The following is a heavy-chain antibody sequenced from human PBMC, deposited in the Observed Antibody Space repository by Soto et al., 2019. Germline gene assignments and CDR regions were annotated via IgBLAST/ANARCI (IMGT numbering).Heavy chain of an antibody. J-gene: IGHJ6*02. CDR3: ARGWNYDRSGLFWAADGMDV. D-gene: IGHD3-22*01. V-gene: IGHV3-30-3*01. CDR1: GFTLITYA. Sequence: WGSLRLSCAASGFTLITYAVHFVRHSPFKWLEWVAVISYGGRNQYCADSVKGRFTISRDDSKNTVYLQMEGLRAEDTAVYYCARGWNYDRSGLFWAADGMDVWGQGTTVTVSS. CDR2: ISYGGRNQ.